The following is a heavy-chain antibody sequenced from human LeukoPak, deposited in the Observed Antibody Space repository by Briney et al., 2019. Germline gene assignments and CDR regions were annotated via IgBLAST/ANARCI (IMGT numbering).Heavy chain of an antibody. CDR1: GYTFTGYY. D-gene: IGHD1-26*01. Sequence: GASVKVSCKASGYTFTGYYMHWVRQAPGQGLEWMGWINPNSGGTNYAQKFQGRVTMTRDTSISTAYMELSRLRSEDMAVYYCARGLGALYYFDYWGQGTLVTVSS. CDR2: INPNSGGT. J-gene: IGHJ4*02. CDR3: ARGLGALYYFDY. V-gene: IGHV1-2*02.